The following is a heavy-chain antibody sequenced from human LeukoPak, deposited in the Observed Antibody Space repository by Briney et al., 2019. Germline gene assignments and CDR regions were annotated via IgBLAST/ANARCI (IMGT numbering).Heavy chain of an antibody. V-gene: IGHV1-3*01. J-gene: IGHJ5*02. CDR1: GFAFTSYA. D-gene: IGHD5-12*01. CDR3: ARAPYIVATPSLRFDA. CDR2: INAGNGNT. Sequence: ASVKVSCKATGFAFTSYAMHWVRQAPGQRLEWMGRINAGNGNTKYSQKFQGRVTITRDTSASTAYMELSSVRSEDTAVYYCARAPYIVATPSLRFDAWGQGTLVTVSS.